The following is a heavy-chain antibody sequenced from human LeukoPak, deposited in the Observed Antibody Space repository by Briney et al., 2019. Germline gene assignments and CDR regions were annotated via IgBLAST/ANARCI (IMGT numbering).Heavy chain of an antibody. D-gene: IGHD1-14*01. J-gene: IGHJ4*02. Sequence: GGSLRLSCAASGITFSTYWMNWVRQAPGKGLEWVANINQDGSEKYYVDSVKGRFTISRDNSENTLYLQMNSLRAEDTAVYYCAKATGYLLWGQGTLVIVSS. V-gene: IGHV3-7*03. CDR2: INQDGSEK. CDR1: GITFSTYW. CDR3: AKATGYLL.